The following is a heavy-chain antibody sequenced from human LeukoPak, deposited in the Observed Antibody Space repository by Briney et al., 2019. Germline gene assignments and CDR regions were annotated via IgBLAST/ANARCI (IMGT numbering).Heavy chain of an antibody. V-gene: IGHV3-43*02. D-gene: IGHD3-9*01. CDR1: RFTFDDYA. Sequence: PGGSLRLSCVASRFTFDDYAMHWVRQAPGKGLEWVSLISGDGGSTYYADSVKGRFTISRDNSKNSLYLQMNSLRTEDTALYYCAKGAFGYDILTGGYYYMDVWGKGTTVTVSS. CDR3: AKGAFGYDILTGGYYYMDV. CDR2: ISGDGGST. J-gene: IGHJ6*03.